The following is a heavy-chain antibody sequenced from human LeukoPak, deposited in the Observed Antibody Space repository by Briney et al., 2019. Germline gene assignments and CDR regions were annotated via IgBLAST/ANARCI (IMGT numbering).Heavy chain of an antibody. CDR3: ARDWARGYSSSWYYFDY. CDR1: GFTFSSHW. J-gene: IGHJ4*02. V-gene: IGHV3-7*05. Sequence: GGSLRLSCAASGFTFSSHWMSWVRQAPGKGLEWVANIKQDGSEKYYVDSVKGRFTISRDNAKNSLYLQMNSLRAEDTAVYYCARDWARGYSSSWYYFDYWGQGTLVTVSS. CDR2: IKQDGSEK. D-gene: IGHD6-13*01.